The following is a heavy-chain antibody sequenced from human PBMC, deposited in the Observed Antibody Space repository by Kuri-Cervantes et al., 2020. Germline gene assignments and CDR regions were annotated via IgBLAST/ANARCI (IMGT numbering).Heavy chain of an antibody. CDR2: INPKTGDT. CDR3: ARDLTLGGWGSYRGFDY. Sequence: ASVKVSCKASGYTFTSYYMHWVRQAPGQGLEWMGWINPKTGDTNYAQTFQGRVTMTRDTSITTAYMELRSLRTDDTAVYYCARDLTLGGWGSYRGFDYWGQGTLVTVSS. V-gene: IGHV1-2*02. CDR1: GYTFTSYY. J-gene: IGHJ4*02. D-gene: IGHD3-16*01.